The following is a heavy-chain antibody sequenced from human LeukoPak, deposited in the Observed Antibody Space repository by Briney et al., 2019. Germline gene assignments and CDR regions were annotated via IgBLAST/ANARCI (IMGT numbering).Heavy chain of an antibody. CDR3: ARRQAYGDYNY. Sequence: KQSGPTLVNPTQTLTLTCAFSGFSLSLINSGVGVGWIRQPPGKALEWLALIYWDDDKRYSPALRSRLTITKDTSKNQVVLTMTNMDPVDTATYYCARRQAYGDYNYWGQGTLVTVSS. CDR2: IYWDDDK. J-gene: IGHJ4*02. D-gene: IGHD4-17*01. CDR1: GFSLSLINSGVG. V-gene: IGHV2-5*02.